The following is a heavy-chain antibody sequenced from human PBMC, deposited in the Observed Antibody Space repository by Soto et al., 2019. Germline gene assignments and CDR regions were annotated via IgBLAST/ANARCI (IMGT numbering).Heavy chain of an antibody. V-gene: IGHV3-74*01. CDR2: INSDGSST. D-gene: IGHD6-13*01. Sequence: GGSLRLSCAASGFTFSSYWMHWVRQAPGEGQVWVSRINSDGSSTSYADSVKGRFTISRDNAKNTLYLQMNSLRAEDTVVYYCAKSSSWYLWNAFDIWGQGTMVTVSS. CDR1: GFTFSSYW. J-gene: IGHJ3*02. CDR3: AKSSSWYLWNAFDI.